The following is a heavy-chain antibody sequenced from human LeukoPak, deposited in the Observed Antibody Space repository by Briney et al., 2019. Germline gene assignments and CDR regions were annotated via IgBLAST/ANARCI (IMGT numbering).Heavy chain of an antibody. CDR3: VTSSGYYNY. CDR2: ISGNGGTT. D-gene: IGHD3-22*01. CDR1: GFTFSSYS. J-gene: IGHJ4*02. V-gene: IGHV3-64D*06. Sequence: GGSLRLSCSASGFTFSSYSMYWVRQAPGKGLEHVSGISGNGGTTYYVDSVKGRFTISRDNSKNTLYLQMSSLRTDDTAVYYCVTSSGYYNYWGQGTLVTVSS.